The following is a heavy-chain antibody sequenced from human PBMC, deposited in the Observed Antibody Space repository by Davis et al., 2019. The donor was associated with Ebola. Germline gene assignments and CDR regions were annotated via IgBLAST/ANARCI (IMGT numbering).Heavy chain of an antibody. V-gene: IGHV3-48*03. CDR3: ARGLHYSSSSPPSSS. Sequence: GESPKTPCAAPGFTLSSYEMNRVRQAPGKGLERVSYISSSGSTIYYADSVKGRFTISRDNAKNSLYLQMNSLRAEDTAVYYCARGLHYSSSSPPSSSWGQGTLVTVAS. CDR1: GFTLSSYE. D-gene: IGHD6-6*01. J-gene: IGHJ5*02. CDR2: ISSSGSTI.